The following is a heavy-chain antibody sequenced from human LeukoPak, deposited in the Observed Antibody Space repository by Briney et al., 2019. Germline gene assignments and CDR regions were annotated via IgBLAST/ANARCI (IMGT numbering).Heavy chain of an antibody. CDR2: IYSDNT. J-gene: IGHJ4*02. V-gene: IGHV3-53*01. D-gene: IGHD4-17*01. CDR3: ARAATVTAESAFGY. CDR1: GFTVSSNS. Sequence: PGGSLRLSCTVSGFTVSSNSMSWVRQAPGKGLEWVSFIYSDNTHYSDSVKGRFTISRDNSKNTLYLQMNSLRAEDTAVYYCARAATVTAESAFGYWGQETLVTVSS.